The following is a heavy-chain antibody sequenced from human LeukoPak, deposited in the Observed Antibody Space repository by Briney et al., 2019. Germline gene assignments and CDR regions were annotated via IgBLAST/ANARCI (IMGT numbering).Heavy chain of an antibody. V-gene: IGHV4-59*08. J-gene: IGHJ6*02. Sequence: SETLSLTCTVSGASIYTYYWSWIRQPPEKGLEWIGYISQNGYTNYTPSLKSRVTISRDTSGNQFSLILSSVTAADTAVYYCTRHDVVPVIGHGMADWGQGTTVTVSS. D-gene: IGHD2-2*01. CDR2: ISQNGYT. CDR3: TRHDVVPVIGHGMAD. CDR1: GASIYTYY.